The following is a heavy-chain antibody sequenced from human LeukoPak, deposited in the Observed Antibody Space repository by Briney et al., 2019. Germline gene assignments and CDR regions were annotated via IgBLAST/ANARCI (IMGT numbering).Heavy chain of an antibody. V-gene: IGHV1-18*01. CDR3: ARDIDRGYSGQDY. CDR2: ISAYNGNT. D-gene: IGHD5-12*01. Sequence: RASVKVSCKASGGTFSSYAISWVRQAPGQGLEWMGWISAYNGNTNYAQKLQGRVTMTTDTSTSTAYMELRSLRSDDTAVYYCARDIDRGYSGQDYWGQGTLVTVSS. J-gene: IGHJ4*02. CDR1: GGTFSSYA.